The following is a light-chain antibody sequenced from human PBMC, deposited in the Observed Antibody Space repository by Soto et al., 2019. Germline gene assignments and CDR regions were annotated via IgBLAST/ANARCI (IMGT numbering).Light chain of an antibody. CDR2: KAS. J-gene: IGKJ1*01. CDR3: QQYNNYPWT. CDR1: QNILTS. Sequence: DIQMTQSPSTLSASVGDRVTITCRASQNILTSLAWYQQKPGKAPNLLIYKASNLQGGVPSRLSGSGSETEFTLTISSLQPDDFATYYCQQYNNYPWTFGLGTKVEIK. V-gene: IGKV1-5*03.